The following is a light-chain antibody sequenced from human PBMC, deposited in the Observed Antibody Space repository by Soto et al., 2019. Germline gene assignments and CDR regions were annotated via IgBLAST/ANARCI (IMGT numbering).Light chain of an antibody. CDR3: QQRSNWPPSLT. Sequence: EIVLTQSPATLSVSPGERATLSCRASRSVGSLLAWYQQKPGQAPRLLIYRASSRATGISGSFSGSGSGTEFTLTITSLQSEDFAVYYCQQRSNWPPSLTFGGGTKVEIK. V-gene: IGKV3-15*01. CDR2: RAS. CDR1: RSVGSL. J-gene: IGKJ4*01.